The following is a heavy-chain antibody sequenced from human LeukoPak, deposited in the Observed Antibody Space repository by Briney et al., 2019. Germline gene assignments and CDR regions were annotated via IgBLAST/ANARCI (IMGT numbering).Heavy chain of an antibody. CDR1: GFNFSSYA. D-gene: IGHD3-9*01. V-gene: IGHV3-23*01. Sequence: GGSLRLSCAASGFNFSSYAMSWVRQAPGKGLEWVSAISGSGGSTYYADSVKGRFTISRDNSKNTLYLQMNSLRAEDTAVYYCAKAYHGYFDWLSLTPPNDYWGQGTLVTVSS. J-gene: IGHJ4*02. CDR3: AKAYHGYFDWLSLTPPNDY. CDR2: ISGSGGST.